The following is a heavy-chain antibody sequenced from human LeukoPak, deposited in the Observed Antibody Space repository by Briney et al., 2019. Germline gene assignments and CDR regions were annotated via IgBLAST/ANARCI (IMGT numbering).Heavy chain of an antibody. CDR2: ISGSGGCT. V-gene: IGHV3-23*01. CDR3: AKDPGISGDFYYYGMDV. CDR1: GFTFSSYA. Sequence: PGGSLRLSCAASGFTFSSYAMSWVRQAPGKGLEWVSAISGSGGCTYYADSAKGRFTISRDNSKNTLYLQMNSLRAEDTAVYYCAKDPGISGDFYYYGMDVWGQGTTVTVSS. D-gene: IGHD1-20*01. J-gene: IGHJ6*02.